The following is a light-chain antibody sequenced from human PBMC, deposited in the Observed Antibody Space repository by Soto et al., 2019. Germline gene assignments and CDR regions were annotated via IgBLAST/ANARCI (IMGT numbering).Light chain of an antibody. Sequence: QSALTQPASVSGSPGQSITISCTGTSSDVGGYNYVSWYQQHPGKAPKLMIYEVSNRPSGVSNRFSGSKSGNTASLTISGLQAEVEADYYCSSYTSSSTLEGYVFGTGTKVTVL. J-gene: IGLJ1*01. CDR2: EVS. CDR3: SSYTSSSTLEGYV. V-gene: IGLV2-14*01. CDR1: SSDVGGYNY.